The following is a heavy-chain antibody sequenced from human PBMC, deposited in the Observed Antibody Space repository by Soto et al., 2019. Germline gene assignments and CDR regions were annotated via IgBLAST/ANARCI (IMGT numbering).Heavy chain of an antibody. D-gene: IGHD5-18*01. CDR1: GFTFGSYA. CDR3: AKDDGGGYSYGFFDY. CDR2: ISASDGST. J-gene: IGHJ4*02. V-gene: IGHV3-23*01. Sequence: EVQLLDSGGGLVQPGGSLRLSCAASGFTFGSYAMSWVRQAPGKGLEWVSAISASDGSTYYTDSVQGRFTLSRDNSKKTLILQRNSVRAEDTAVYDCAKDDGGGYSYGFFDYWGQGTLVTVSA.